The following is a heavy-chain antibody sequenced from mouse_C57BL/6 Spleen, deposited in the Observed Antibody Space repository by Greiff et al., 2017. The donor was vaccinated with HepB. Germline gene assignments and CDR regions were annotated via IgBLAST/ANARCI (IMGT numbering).Heavy chain of an antibody. CDR1: GYTFTSYW. D-gene: IGHD2-4*01. J-gene: IGHJ4*01. CDR3: ARSNDYDGFYYAMDY. CDR2: IDPSDSYT. Sequence: QVHVKQSGAELVRPGTSVKLSCKASGYTFTSYWMHWVKQRPGQGLEWIGVIDPSDSYTNYNQKFKGKATLTVDTSSSTAYMQLSSLTSEDSAVYYCARSNDYDGFYYAMDYWGQGTSVTVSS. V-gene: IGHV1-59*01.